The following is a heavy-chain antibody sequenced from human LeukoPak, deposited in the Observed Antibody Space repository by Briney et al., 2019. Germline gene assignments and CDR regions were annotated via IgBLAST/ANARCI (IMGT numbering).Heavy chain of an antibody. D-gene: IGHD2-2*01. J-gene: IGHJ5*02. CDR1: GYTFTSYY. CDR3: ARDVPAAIRALDP. Sequence: ASVKVSCKASGYTFTSYYMHWVRQAPGQGLEWMGIINPSGGSTSYAQKFQGRVTMTRDTSTSTVYMELSSLRSKDTAVYYCARDVPAAIRALDPWGQGTLVTVSS. V-gene: IGHV1-46*01. CDR2: INPSGGST.